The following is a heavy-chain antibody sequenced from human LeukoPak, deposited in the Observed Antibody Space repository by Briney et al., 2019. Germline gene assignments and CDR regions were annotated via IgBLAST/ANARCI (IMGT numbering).Heavy chain of an antibody. J-gene: IGHJ4*02. CDR2: IDGTGDST. CDR1: GFRINNFV. Sequence: GSLRLSCAASGFRINNFVLSWARQSPGKGLEWVSYIDGTGDSTNYADSVKGRFTISRDNSKNTLYLQMNSLRAEDTAVYYCAKDRRVWAAAGTIDYWGQGTLVTVSS. CDR3: AKDRRVWAAAGTIDY. V-gene: IGHV3-23*01. D-gene: IGHD6-13*01.